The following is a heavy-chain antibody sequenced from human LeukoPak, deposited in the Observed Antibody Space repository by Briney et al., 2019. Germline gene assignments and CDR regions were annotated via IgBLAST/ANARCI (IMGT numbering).Heavy chain of an antibody. D-gene: IGHD4-17*01. CDR2: ISPYNGNT. CDR3: ATEGGWQPTDYGDHVY. CDR1: GYTFTNYG. Sequence: ASVKVSCKASGYTFTNYGVTWVRQAPGQGLEWMGWISPYNGNTNYPQKFQGRVTMTADTSTSTAYMELRSLRSDDTAIYYCATEGGWQPTDYGDHVYWGQGTLVTVSS. V-gene: IGHV1-18*01. J-gene: IGHJ4*02.